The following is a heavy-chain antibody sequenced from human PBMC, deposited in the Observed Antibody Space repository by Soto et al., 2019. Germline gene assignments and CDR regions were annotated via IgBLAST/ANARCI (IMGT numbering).Heavy chain of an antibody. V-gene: IGHV3-15*01. D-gene: IGHD3-10*01. CDR1: AFTFSNAW. CDR2: IKSKTDGGAI. Sequence: GGSLRLSCAASAFTFSNAWMSWVRQAPGKGLEWVARIKSKTDGGAIDYAAPVKGRFTISRDDSKNTLYLQMNSLKTEDTGVYYRARGFRGGANDYWGQGTLVTVS. J-gene: IGHJ4*01. CDR3: ARGFRGGANDY.